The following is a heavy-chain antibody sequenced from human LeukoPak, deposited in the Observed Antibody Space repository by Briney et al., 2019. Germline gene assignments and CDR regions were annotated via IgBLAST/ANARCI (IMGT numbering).Heavy chain of an antibody. CDR1: GYTFTSYG. V-gene: IGHV1-18*01. CDR3: ARGRYYYDSSGYYSTKRRGIPYDY. D-gene: IGHD3-22*01. CDR2: ISAYNGNT. Sequence: GASVKVSCKASGYTFTSYGISWVRQAPGQGLEWMGWISAYNGNTNYAQKLQGRVTMTTDTSTSTAYMELRSLRSDDTAVYYCARGRYYYDSSGYYSTKRRGIPYDYWGQGTLVTVSS. J-gene: IGHJ4*02.